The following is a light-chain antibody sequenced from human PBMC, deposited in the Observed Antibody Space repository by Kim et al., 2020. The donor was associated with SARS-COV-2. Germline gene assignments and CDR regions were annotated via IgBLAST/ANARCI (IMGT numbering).Light chain of an antibody. CDR2: GAV. CDR1: QTITSN. J-gene: IGKJ2*01. V-gene: IGKV3-15*01. CDR3: HQYNHWPYT. Sequence: SVSPRERATLSCRASQTITSNLAWYQKKPGQAPRLLIHGAVTRATGVPARFSGSGFGTEFTLTISSLQSEDSAFYYCHQYNHWPYTFGQGTKLEIK.